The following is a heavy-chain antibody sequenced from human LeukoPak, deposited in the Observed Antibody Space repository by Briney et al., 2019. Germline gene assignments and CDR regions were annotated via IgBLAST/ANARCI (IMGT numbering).Heavy chain of an antibody. V-gene: IGHV1-69*04. D-gene: IGHD3-10*01. CDR2: ITPILGIA. CDR3: ARAAGSGSYLYYYYGMDV. J-gene: IGHJ6*02. CDR1: GGTFSSYA. Sequence: SVKVSCKASGGTFSSYAISWVRQAPGQGLEWMGRITPILGIANYAQKFQGRVTITADKSTSTAYMELSSLRSEDMAVYYCARAAGSGSYLYYYYGMDVWGQGTTVTVSS.